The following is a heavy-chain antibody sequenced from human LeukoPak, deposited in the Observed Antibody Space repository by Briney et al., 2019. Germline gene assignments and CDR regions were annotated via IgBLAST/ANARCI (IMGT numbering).Heavy chain of an antibody. CDR1: GGTFSSYA. Sequence: ASVKVSCKASGGTFSSYAISWVRQAPGQGLEWMGGIIPIFGTANYAQKFQGRVTITADESTGTAYMELSSLRSEDTAVYYCARLYSSIYDYWGQGTLVTVSS. CDR3: ARLYSSIYDY. J-gene: IGHJ4*02. CDR2: IIPIFGTA. V-gene: IGHV1-69*13. D-gene: IGHD5-18*01.